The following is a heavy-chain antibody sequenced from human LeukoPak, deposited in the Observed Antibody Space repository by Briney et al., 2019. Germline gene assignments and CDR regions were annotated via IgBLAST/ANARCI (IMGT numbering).Heavy chain of an antibody. Sequence: PGGSLRLSCAASGFTFSSYSMNWVRQAPGKGLEWVSSISSSSSYIYYADSVKGRFTTSRDNAKNSLYLQMNSLRAEDTAVYYCARVEETYYYGSGSSICDYWGQGTLVTVSS. CDR3: ARVEETYYYGSGSSICDY. J-gene: IGHJ4*02. D-gene: IGHD3-10*01. V-gene: IGHV3-21*01. CDR2: ISSSSSYI. CDR1: GFTFSSYS.